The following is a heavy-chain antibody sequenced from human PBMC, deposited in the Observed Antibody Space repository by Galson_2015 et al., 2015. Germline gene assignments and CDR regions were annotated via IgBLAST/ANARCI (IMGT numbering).Heavy chain of an antibody. CDR2: LYPGGSA. CDR3: ARERYDSVTGYLDAFDI. J-gene: IGHJ3*02. CDR1: GFTVSSNY. V-gene: IGHV3-53*01. Sequence: SLRLSCAASGFTVSSNYMTWVRQAPGKGLEWVSVLYPGGSAYYAASAKGRFSISRDTSKNSLYLQMNSLRAEDTAVYYCARERYDSVTGYLDAFDIWGQGTMVTVSS. D-gene: IGHD3-9*01.